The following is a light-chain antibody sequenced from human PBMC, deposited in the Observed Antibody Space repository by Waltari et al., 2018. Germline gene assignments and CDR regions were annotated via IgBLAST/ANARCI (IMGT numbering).Light chain of an antibody. J-gene: IGKJ2*01. CDR3: QQYYSRHSYT. CDR2: WAS. V-gene: IGKV4-1*01. CDR1: QSLLYTSNYKTY. Sequence: DFVMTQSPDSLAVSLGERATINCKSSQSLLYTSNYKTYLAWYQQKPGQPPKLLIYWASTRESGVPDRFSGSGSGTDFTLTISSLQAEDVAVYYCQQYYSRHSYTFGQGTKLEIK.